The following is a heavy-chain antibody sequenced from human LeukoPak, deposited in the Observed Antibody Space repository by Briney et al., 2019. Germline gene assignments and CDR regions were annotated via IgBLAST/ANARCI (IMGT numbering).Heavy chain of an antibody. Sequence: SQTLSLTCTVSGGSISSGGYYWSWIRQHPGKGLEWIGYIYYSGSTYYNPSLKSRVTISVDTSKNQFSLKLSSVTAADTAAYYCAAGIAAAVPFDYWGQGTLVTVSS. CDR1: GGSISSGGYY. J-gene: IGHJ4*02. CDR2: IYYSGST. V-gene: IGHV4-31*03. D-gene: IGHD6-13*01. CDR3: AAGIAAAVPFDY.